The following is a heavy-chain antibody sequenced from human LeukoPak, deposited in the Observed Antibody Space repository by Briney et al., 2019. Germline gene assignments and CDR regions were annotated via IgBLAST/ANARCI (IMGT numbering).Heavy chain of an antibody. CDR2: INQGGST. Sequence: PSQTLSLTCTVSGGSISSGDYYWSWIRQPPGKGLEWIGEINQGGSTNYNPSLKSRVTISADTSKNQFSLRLTSVTAADTAVYYCGRFWSGYYAGSDYWGQGTLVTVSS. V-gene: IGHV4-30-4*08. D-gene: IGHD3-3*01. CDR3: GRFWSGYYAGSDY. CDR1: GGSISSGDYY. J-gene: IGHJ4*02.